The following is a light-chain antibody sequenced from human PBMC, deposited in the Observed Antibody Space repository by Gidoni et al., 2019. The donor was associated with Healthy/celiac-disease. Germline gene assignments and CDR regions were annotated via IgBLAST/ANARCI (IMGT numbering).Light chain of an antibody. CDR1: QSVSSY. J-gene: IGKJ2*03. CDR3: HQRSNWPPYS. Sequence: EIELTQSTATLSLSPGERATLSCRASQSVSSYLACYQQQPGQAPRLLIYAASNSATGIPARFSGSGSGTDFTLTIISLEPEDFAVYYCHQRSNWPPYSFGQGTKLEIK. CDR2: AAS. V-gene: IGKV3-11*01.